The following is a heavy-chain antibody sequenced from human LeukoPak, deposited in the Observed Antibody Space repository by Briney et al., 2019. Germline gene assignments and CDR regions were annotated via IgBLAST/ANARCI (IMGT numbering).Heavy chain of an antibody. CDR1: GFTFSSYS. Sequence: PGGSLRLSCAASGFTFSSYSMNWVRQAPGKGLEWVSYISGSSSTIYYADSVKGRFTISRDKSKDTLHLQMNSLRAEDTAVYYCAKDLPYSGWAFEIWGLGTMVTVSS. V-gene: IGHV3-48*01. CDR2: ISGSSSTI. D-gene: IGHD6-13*01. CDR3: AKDLPYSGWAFEI. J-gene: IGHJ3*02.